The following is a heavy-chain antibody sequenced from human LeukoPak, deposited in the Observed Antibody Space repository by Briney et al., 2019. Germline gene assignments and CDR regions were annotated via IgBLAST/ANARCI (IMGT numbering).Heavy chain of an antibody. D-gene: IGHD2/OR15-2a*01. Sequence: ASVKVSCKAFGYTFTNYFMHWVRQVPGQGLEWMGVINPTGGGTTYAQRFQGRVTMTRDTSTSTVHMELSSLRSEDTAVYYCARGQNKCLGHWGQGTLVTVSS. CDR2: INPTGGGT. CDR3: ARGQNKCLGH. V-gene: IGHV1-46*01. J-gene: IGHJ4*02. CDR1: GYTFTNYF.